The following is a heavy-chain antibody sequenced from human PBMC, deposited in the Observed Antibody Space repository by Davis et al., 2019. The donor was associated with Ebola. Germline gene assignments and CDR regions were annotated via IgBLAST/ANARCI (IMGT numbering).Heavy chain of an antibody. J-gene: IGHJ6*02. D-gene: IGHD2-2*01. Sequence: PGGSLRLSCAASGFTFSNYGMHWVRQAPGKGLEWVAVISYDGSDKYYAESVKGRFTISRDNAKNTLYLQMNSLRAEDTAVYYCAREEVVPAAIWGNYYYYGMDVWGQGTTVTVSS. CDR2: ISYDGSDK. V-gene: IGHV3-30*03. CDR1: GFTFSNYG. CDR3: AREEVVPAAIWGNYYYYGMDV.